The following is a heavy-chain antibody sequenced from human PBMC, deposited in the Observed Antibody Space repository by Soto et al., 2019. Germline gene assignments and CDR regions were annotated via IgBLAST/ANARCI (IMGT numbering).Heavy chain of an antibody. D-gene: IGHD1-26*01. CDR1: GFTFSSYA. CDR3: ANAVRISGSCCFQFDY. J-gene: IGHJ4*02. Sequence: EVQLLESGGGLLQPGGSLRLSCAASGFTFSSYAMTWVRQAPGKGLEWVSIISGSGSGTYYADSVKGRFTISRDNSRNTLSLQMNSLRADDTAVYYCANAVRISGSCCFQFDYWGQGALVTVSS. V-gene: IGHV3-23*01. CDR2: ISGSGSGT.